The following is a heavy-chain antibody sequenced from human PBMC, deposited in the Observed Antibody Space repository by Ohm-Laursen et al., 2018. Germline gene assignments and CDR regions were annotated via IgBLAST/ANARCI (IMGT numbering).Heavy chain of an antibody. Sequence: GASVKVSCKASGYTFTSYGISWVRQAPGQGLEWMGWISAYNGNTNYAQKLQGRVTMTTDTSTSTAYMELRSLRSNDTAVYYCARDLERYNWNYGEDYYYYGMDVWGQGTTVTVSS. J-gene: IGHJ6*02. CDR2: ISAYNGNT. D-gene: IGHD1-7*01. CDR1: GYTFTSYG. V-gene: IGHV1-18*01. CDR3: ARDLERYNWNYGEDYYYYGMDV.